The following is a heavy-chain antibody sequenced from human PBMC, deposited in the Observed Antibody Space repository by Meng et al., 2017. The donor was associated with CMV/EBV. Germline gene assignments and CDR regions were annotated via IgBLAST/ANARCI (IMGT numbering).Heavy chain of an antibody. J-gene: IGHJ4*02. CDR3: ARGPEVDYGDYVGLDY. Sequence: AEPQESGTVLLKPSETLSLPGTVSGGSISSYYRSWIRQPAGKGLEWIGRIYTSGSTNYNPSLKSRVTMSVDTSKNQFSLKLSSVTAADTAVYYCARGPEVDYGDYVGLDYWGQGTLVTVSS. CDR2: IYTSGST. D-gene: IGHD4-17*01. V-gene: IGHV4-4*07. CDR1: GGSISSYY.